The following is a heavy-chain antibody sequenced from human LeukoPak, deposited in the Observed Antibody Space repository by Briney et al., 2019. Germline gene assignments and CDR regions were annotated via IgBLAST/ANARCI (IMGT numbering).Heavy chain of an antibody. Sequence: GGSLRLSCAASGFTFSSYSMNWVRQAPGKGLEWVSSISSSSSYIYYADSVKGRFTISRDNAKNSLYLQMNSLRAEDTAVYYCARDFPTGIAARKEFDYWGQGTLVTVSS. D-gene: IGHD6-6*01. CDR2: ISSSSSYI. CDR1: GFTFSSYS. CDR3: ARDFPTGIAARKEFDY. J-gene: IGHJ4*02. V-gene: IGHV3-21*01.